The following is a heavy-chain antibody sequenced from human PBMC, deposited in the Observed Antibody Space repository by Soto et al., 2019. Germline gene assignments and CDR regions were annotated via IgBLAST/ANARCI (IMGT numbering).Heavy chain of an antibody. CDR3: ARHDCSSTRCYNFGMDV. Sequence: GASLTISCKGSGYSFTNYWISWVRQMPGKGLEWMGRIDPSDSYIKYSPSFQGHVTISADNSISTAYLQWSSLKASDTAMYYCARHDCSSTRCYNFGMDVWGQGTTVTV. CDR2: IDPSDSYI. J-gene: IGHJ6*02. V-gene: IGHV5-10-1*01. D-gene: IGHD2-2*02. CDR1: GYSFTNYW.